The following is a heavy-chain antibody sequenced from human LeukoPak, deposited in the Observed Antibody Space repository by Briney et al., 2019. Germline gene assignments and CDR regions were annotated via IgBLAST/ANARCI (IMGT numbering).Heavy chain of an antibody. J-gene: IGHJ6*02. D-gene: IGHD2-15*01. CDR3: AKYCSGGKCYSNYYGMDV. CDR1: GFNISTYA. V-gene: IGHV3-23*01. CDR2: ITGTGYTT. Sequence: GGSLRLSCPASGFNISTYAMTWVRQAPGKGLEWVSSITGTGYTTYYSDSVKGRFTISRDNSKSTLFLQMNTLRAEDTAIYYCAKYCSGGKCYSNYYGMDVWGQGTTVTVSS.